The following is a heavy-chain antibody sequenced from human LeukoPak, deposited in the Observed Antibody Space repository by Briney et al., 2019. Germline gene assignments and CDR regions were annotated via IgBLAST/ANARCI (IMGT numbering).Heavy chain of an antibody. V-gene: IGHV2-5*01. J-gene: IGHJ4*02. CDR3: AHTSGYGYTFYDSSGYFDY. CDR2: IYWNDDK. Sequence: VSGPTLVKPTQTLTLTCTFSGFSLSTSGVGVGWIRQPPGKALEWLALIYWNDDKRYSPSLKSRLTITKDTSKNQVVLTMTSMDPVDTATYYCAHTSGYGYTFYDSSGYFDYWGQGTLVTVSS. CDR1: GFSLSTSGVG. D-gene: IGHD3-22*01.